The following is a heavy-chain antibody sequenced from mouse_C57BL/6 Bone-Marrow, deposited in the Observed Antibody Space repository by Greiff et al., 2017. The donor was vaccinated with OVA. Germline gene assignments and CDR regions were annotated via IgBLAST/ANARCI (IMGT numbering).Heavy chain of an antibody. CDR3: TRGVDLAWFAY. J-gene: IGHJ3*01. CDR1: GYTFTDYE. CDR2: IDPATGGT. D-gene: IGHD1-1*02. Sequence: VKLQESGAELVRPGASVTLSCKASGYTFTDYEMHWVKQTPVHGLEWIGAIDPATGGTAYNQKFKGKAILTADKSSSTAYMELRSLTSEDSAVYYCTRGVDLAWFAYWGQGTLVTVSA. V-gene: IGHV1-15*01.